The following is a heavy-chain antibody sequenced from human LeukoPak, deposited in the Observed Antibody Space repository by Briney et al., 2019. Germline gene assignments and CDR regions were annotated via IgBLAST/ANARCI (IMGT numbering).Heavy chain of an antibody. V-gene: IGHV4-31*03. CDR1: GGSISSGGYY. J-gene: IGHJ4*02. D-gene: IGHD6-13*01. Sequence: PSETLSLTCTGSGGSISSGGYYWSWIRQHPGKGLEWIGYIYYSGSTYYNPSLKSRVTISVDTSKNQFSLKLSSVTAADTAVYYCARGAAAAGNFDYWGQGTLVTVSS. CDR3: ARGAAAAGNFDY. CDR2: IYYSGST.